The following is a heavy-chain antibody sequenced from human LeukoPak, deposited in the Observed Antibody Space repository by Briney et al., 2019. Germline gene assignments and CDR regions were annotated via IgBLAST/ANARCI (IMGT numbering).Heavy chain of an antibody. CDR1: GGSFSGYY. J-gene: IGHJ4*02. Sequence: SETLSLTCAVYGGSFSGYYWSWIRQPPGKGLEWIGEINHSGSTNYNPSLKSRVTMSVDTSKNQFSLKLSSVTAADTAVYYCAREDTAIDYWGQGTLVTVSS. V-gene: IGHV4-34*01. D-gene: IGHD5-18*01. CDR3: AREDTAIDY. CDR2: INHSGST.